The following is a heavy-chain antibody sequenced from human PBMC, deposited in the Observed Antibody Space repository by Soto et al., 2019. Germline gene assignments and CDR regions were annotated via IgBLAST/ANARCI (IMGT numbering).Heavy chain of an antibody. CDR1: GYIFATNW. Sequence: EVQLVQSGAEVKKPGESLKISCEGSGYIFATNWIGWVRQMPGKGLEWMGIIYPADSDTRYSPSFQGQVTISADKSISTASLQWSSLKASDTAIYYCARAYGARFDIWGHGTMVTVSS. CDR3: ARAYGARFDI. CDR2: IYPADSDT. J-gene: IGHJ3*02. D-gene: IGHD4-17*01. V-gene: IGHV5-51*03.